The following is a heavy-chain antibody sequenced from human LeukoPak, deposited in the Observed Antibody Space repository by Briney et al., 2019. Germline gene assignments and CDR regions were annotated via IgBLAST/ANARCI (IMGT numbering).Heavy chain of an antibody. CDR2: ISAYNGNT. CDR1: GYTFTSYG. D-gene: IGHD3-9*01. CDR3: ARDKTYYDILNPLGNWFDP. Sequence: GASVKVSCKASGYTFTSYGISWVRQAPGQGLEWMGWISAYNGNTNYAQKLQGRVTMTTDTSTSTAYMELRSLRSDDTAVYYCARDKTYYDILNPLGNWFDPWGQGTLVTVSS. J-gene: IGHJ5*02. V-gene: IGHV1-18*01.